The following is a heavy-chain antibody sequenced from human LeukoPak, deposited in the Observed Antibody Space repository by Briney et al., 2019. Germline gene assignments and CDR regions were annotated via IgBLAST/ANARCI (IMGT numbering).Heavy chain of an antibody. CDR1: GITFSSYG. V-gene: IGHV3-23*01. CDR2: ITGGGDTT. Sequence: PGGSLRLSCAASGITFSSYGMGWVRQAPVKGLEWVSAITGGGDTTYYADSVKGRFTISRDNSKNTLFLQMNSLRAGDTAVYYCVRTTGYLAYWGQGTLVTVSS. CDR3: VRTTGYLAY. J-gene: IGHJ4*02. D-gene: IGHD3-9*01.